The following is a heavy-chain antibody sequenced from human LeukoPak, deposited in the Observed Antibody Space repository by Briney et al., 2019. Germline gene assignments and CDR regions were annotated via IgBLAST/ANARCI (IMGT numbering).Heavy chain of an antibody. CDR2: IYPSGST. V-gene: IGHV4-4*02. J-gene: IGHJ4*02. Sequence: SETLSLTCAVSSGSINSSNWWSWVRQPPGKGLEWIGEIYPSGSTNYNPSLKSRVTMSVDESKNEFSLKLTSVTAADTAVYYCARFHTSSWFFASWGQGILVTVSS. CDR3: ARFHTSSWFFAS. CDR1: SGSINSSNW. D-gene: IGHD6-13*01.